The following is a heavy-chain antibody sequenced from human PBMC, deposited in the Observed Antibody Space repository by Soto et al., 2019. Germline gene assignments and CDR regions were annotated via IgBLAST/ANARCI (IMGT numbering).Heavy chain of an antibody. CDR1: GGSISSGGYY. CDR2: IYYSGST. Sequence: QVQLQESGPGLVKPSQTLSLTCTVSGGSISSGGYYWSWIRQHPGKGLEWIGYIYYSGSTYYNPSLKIRVTRSVDTSKNQCSLMLSSVTAEDTAVYYCASTRYCSSTSCYTGGVYYYDMDVWGKGTTVTVSS. J-gene: IGHJ6*03. CDR3: ASTRYCSSTSCYTGGVYYYDMDV. D-gene: IGHD2-2*02. V-gene: IGHV4-31*03.